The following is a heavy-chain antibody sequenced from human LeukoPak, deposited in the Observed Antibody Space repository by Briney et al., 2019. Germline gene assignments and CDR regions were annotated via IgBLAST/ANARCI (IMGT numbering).Heavy chain of an antibody. CDR2: ISGSGAST. CDR3: ARDRTGRIAAAGVFDI. J-gene: IGHJ3*02. Sequence: SGGSLRLSCAASGFTFSNYAMTWVRQAPGKGLEWVSGISGSGASTYYADSVKGRFTISRDNSKNTLYLQMNSLRVEDTAVYYCARDRTGRIAAAGVFDIWGQGTMLTVSS. CDR1: GFTFSNYA. D-gene: IGHD6-13*01. V-gene: IGHV3-23*01.